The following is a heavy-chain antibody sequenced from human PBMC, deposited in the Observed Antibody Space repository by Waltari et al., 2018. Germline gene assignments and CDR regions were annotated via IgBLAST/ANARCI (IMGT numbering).Heavy chain of an antibody. CDR3: ARDLRRTRIAVAMGPGRFDP. D-gene: IGHD6-19*01. V-gene: IGHV1-69*06. Sequence: SSYAISWVRQAPGQGLEWMGRIIPIFGTANYAQKFQGRVTITADKSTSTAYMELSSLRSEDTAVYYCARDLRRTRIAVAMGPGRFDPWGQGTLVTVSS. CDR1: SSYA. J-gene: IGHJ5*02. CDR2: IIPIFGTA.